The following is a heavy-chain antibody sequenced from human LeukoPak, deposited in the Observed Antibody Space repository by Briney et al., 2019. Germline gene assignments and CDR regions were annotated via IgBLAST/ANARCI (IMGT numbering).Heavy chain of an antibody. CDR3: TRGITSATTDY. CDR2: INPNSGVT. D-gene: IGHD1-20*01. CDR1: GYTFTAYY. V-gene: IGHV1-2*02. J-gene: IGHJ4*02. Sequence: ASVKVSCKASGYTFTAYYIHWVRQAPGQGLGWMGWINPNSGVTNYAQKFQGRVTMTRDTSISTAYMELSRLTSDDTAVYYCTRGITSATTDYWGQGTLVTVSS.